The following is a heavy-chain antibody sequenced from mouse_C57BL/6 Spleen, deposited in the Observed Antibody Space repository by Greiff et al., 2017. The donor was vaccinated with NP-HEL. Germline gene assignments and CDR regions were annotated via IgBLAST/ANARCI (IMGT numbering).Heavy chain of an antibody. J-gene: IGHJ2*01. D-gene: IGHD1-1*01. V-gene: IGHV1-82*01. Sequence: QVQLQQSGPELVKPGASVKISCKASGYAFSSSWMNWVKQRPGKGLEWIGRIYPGDGDTNYNGKFKGKATLTADKSSSTAYMQLSSLTSEDSAVYFCARGVITTVVATGAEDYWGKGTTLTVSS. CDR1: GYAFSSSW. CDR3: ARGVITTVVATGAEDY. CDR2: IYPGDGDT.